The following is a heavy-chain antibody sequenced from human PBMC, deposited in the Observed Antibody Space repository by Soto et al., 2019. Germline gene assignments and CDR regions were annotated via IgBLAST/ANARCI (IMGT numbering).Heavy chain of an antibody. CDR3: ARDRRQWLVTAEYFQH. CDR1: GFTFSSYA. V-gene: IGHV3-64*01. CDR2: ISSNGGST. J-gene: IGHJ1*01. Sequence: GGSLRLSCAASGFTFSSYAMHWVRQAPGKGLEYVSAISSNGGSTYYANSVKGRFTISRDNSKNTLYLQMGSLRAEDMAVYYCARDRRQWLVTAEYFQHWGQGTLVTVSS. D-gene: IGHD6-19*01.